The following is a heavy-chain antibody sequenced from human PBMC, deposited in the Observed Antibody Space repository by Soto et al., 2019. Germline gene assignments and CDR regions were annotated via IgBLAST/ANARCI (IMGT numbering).Heavy chain of an antibody. CDR3: ARGENDAFDI. CDR1: GYSISKAYY. D-gene: IGHD1-26*01. Sequence: ETLSLTCAVSGYSISKAYYCAWIRQPPGKGLEWIASVYRSGNTYYNPSLKSRVTISVDTSKNHFSLKLISVTATDTAVYYCARGENDAFDIWGQGTMV. J-gene: IGHJ3*02. CDR2: VYRSGNT. V-gene: IGHV4-38-2*01.